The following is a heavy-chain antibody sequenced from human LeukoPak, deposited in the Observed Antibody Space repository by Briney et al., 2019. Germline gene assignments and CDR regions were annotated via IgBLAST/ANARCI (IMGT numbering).Heavy chain of an antibody. CDR2: INPSGGST. CDR3: ATGRTSHSSGSYRIGKFDY. Sequence: ASVKVSCKASGYTFTSYYMHWVRQAPGQGLEWMGIINPSGGSTSYAQKFQGRVTMTRDMSTSTVYMELSSLRSEDTAVYYCATGRTSHSSGSYRIGKFDYWGQGTLVTVSS. V-gene: IGHV1-46*01. CDR1: GYTFTSYY. D-gene: IGHD1-26*01. J-gene: IGHJ4*02.